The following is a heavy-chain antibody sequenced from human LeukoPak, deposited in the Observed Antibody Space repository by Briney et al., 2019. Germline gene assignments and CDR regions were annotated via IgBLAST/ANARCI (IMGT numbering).Heavy chain of an antibody. CDR1: GFTFSSYS. D-gene: IGHD6-19*01. Sequence: GGSLRLSCAASGFTFSSYSMNSVRQAPGKGLEWVSSISSSSSYIYYADSVKGRFTISRDNSKNTLYLQMNSLRAEDTAVFYCARGGGRQWLAYYFDYWGQGTLVTVSS. J-gene: IGHJ4*02. CDR3: ARGGGRQWLAYYFDY. CDR2: ISSSSSYI. V-gene: IGHV3-21*01.